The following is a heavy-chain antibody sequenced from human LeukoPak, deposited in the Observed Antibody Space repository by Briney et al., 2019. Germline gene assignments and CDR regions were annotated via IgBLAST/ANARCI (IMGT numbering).Heavy chain of an antibody. CDR3: ARDFVLTGKVDY. CDR2: ISSSGSST. CDR1: GFTFSRYA. V-gene: IGHV3-64*01. D-gene: IGHD3-9*01. J-gene: IGHJ4*02. Sequence: PGGSLRLSCAASGFTFSRYAMHWVRQAPGKGLESVSAISSSGSSTYYANSVKGRFTISRDNSKNTLYLQMRSLRAEDLAVYYCARDFVLTGKVDYWGQGTLVTVSS.